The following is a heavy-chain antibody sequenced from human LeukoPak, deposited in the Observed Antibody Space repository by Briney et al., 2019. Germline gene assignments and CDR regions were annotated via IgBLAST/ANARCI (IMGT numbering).Heavy chain of an antibody. D-gene: IGHD3-3*01. Sequence: SGRSLRLSCAAAGFTFRDYGMHWVRQAPGKGLEWVAVIYDDGTTQHYADSVKGRFTISRDSSKNTLWLQMNSLRAEDTAVYYCVKDVLRFLKWSGGYDYWGQGSLVTVSS. CDR3: VKDVLRFLKWSGGYDY. CDR1: GFTFRDYG. V-gene: IGHV3-33*06. J-gene: IGHJ4*02. CDR2: IYDDGTTQ.